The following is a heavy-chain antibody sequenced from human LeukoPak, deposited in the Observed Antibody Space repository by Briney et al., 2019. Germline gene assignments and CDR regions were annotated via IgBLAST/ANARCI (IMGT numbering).Heavy chain of an antibody. V-gene: IGHV4-39*01. Sequence: SETLSLTCTVSGDSIINNNYYWGWIRQPPGKGLEWIGNIYYNGRTYYSPSLKSRGTISVDTSNNQFSLKLSSVTAADTAVYYCARHGAFWWDHPRGSAAFDIWGQGTMVTVSS. D-gene: IGHD1-26*01. CDR2: IYYNGRT. CDR1: GDSIINNNYY. CDR3: ARHGAFWWDHPRGSAAFDI. J-gene: IGHJ3*02.